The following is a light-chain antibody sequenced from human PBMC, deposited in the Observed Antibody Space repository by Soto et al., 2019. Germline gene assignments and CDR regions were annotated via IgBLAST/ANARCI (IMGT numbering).Light chain of an antibody. J-gene: IGKJ2*01. CDR3: QQYNSWPPYT. CDR1: QSISSD. CDR2: GAS. V-gene: IGKV3-15*01. Sequence: EIVMTQSPGTLSVSPGERATLSCRASQSISSDLAWYQQKPGQTPRLLIYGASTRATGIPARFSGSGSGTEFTLTISSLQCEDFAVYYCQQYNSWPPYTFGQGTQLEIK.